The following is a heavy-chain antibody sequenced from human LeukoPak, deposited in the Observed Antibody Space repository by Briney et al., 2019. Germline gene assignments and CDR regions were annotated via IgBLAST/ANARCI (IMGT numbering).Heavy chain of an antibody. D-gene: IGHD5-18*01. J-gene: IGHJ4*02. CDR1: GFNFSIYS. Sequence: GGSLRLSCAASGFNFSIYSMNWVRQAPGKGLEWVSYITRSSTTIYYADSVKGRFTISRDNAKNSLYLQMNSLRAEDTAVYYCAKSLGYSYGRPEHGAWDYWGQGTLVTVSS. CDR3: AKSLGYSYGRPEHGAWDY. V-gene: IGHV3-48*01. CDR2: ITRSSTTI.